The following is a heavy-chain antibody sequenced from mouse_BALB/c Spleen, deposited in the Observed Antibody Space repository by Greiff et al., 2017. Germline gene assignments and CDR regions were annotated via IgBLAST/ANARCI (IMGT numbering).Heavy chain of an antibody. CDR1: GFTFSSYT. V-gene: IGHV5-6-4*01. D-gene: IGHD2-1*01. J-gene: IGHJ3*01. CDR2: ISSGGSYT. CDR3: TRARYGNYGDWFAY. Sequence: EVQRVESGGGLVKPGGSLKLSCAASGFTFSSYTMSWVRQTPEKRLEWVATISSGGSYTYYPDSVKGRFTISRDNAKNTLYLQMSSLKSEDTAMYYCTRARYGNYGDWFAYWGQGTLVTVSA.